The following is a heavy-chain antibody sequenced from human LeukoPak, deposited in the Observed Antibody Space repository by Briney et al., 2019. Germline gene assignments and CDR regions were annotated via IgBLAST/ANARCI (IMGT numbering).Heavy chain of an antibody. Sequence: PSETLSLTCAVYGGSFSGYYWSWIRQPPGKGLEWIGEINHSGSTNYNPSLKSRVTISVNTSKNQFSLKLSSVTAADTAVYYCASSRDYGDYEEDYWGQGTLVTVSS. V-gene: IGHV4-34*01. J-gene: IGHJ4*02. CDR3: ASSRDYGDYEEDY. D-gene: IGHD4-17*01. CDR1: GGSFSGYY. CDR2: INHSGST.